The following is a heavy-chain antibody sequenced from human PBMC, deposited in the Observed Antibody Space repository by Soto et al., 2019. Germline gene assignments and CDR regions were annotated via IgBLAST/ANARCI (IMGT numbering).Heavy chain of an antibody. J-gene: IGHJ5*02. D-gene: IGHD6-19*01. Sequence: PGGSLRLSCAASGMTFSHYAMSWVRQAPGKGLEWVSSISGSASNTYYADSVKGRFTISRDNSKNTLYLQMNSLRVEDTAVYYCAKDTVNSVWYWWFDPWGQGTLVTVSS. CDR1: GMTFSHYA. CDR2: ISGSASNT. CDR3: AKDTVNSVWYWWFDP. V-gene: IGHV3-23*01.